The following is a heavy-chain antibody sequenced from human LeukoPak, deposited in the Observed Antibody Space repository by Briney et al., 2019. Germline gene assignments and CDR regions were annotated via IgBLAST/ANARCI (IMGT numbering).Heavy chain of an antibody. CDR3: ARDKNWAFDY. J-gene: IGHJ4*02. V-gene: IGHV3-48*02. D-gene: IGHD7-27*01. Sequence: PGGSLRLSCAASGFTFSSYSMNWVRQAPGKGLDWVSYISIGSTTIYYADSVKGRFTISRDNAKNSLYLQINSLKDEDTAVYYCARDKNWAFDYWGQGTLVTVSS. CDR1: GFTFSSYS. CDR2: ISIGSTTI.